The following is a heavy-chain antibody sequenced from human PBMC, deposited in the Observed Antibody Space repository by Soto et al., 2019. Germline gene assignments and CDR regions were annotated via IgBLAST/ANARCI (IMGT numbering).Heavy chain of an antibody. V-gene: IGHV3-7*04. D-gene: IGHD1-7*01. CDR1: GFSFSHYC. J-gene: IGHJ6*03. CDR3: ARVPSTRDIWSYGVGGKYYYYYMDV. Sequence: EVQLVESGGGLVQPGGSLRLSCAASGFSFSHYCMSWVRQAPGKGLEWVANIKQDGSEKYEVASVKGRITISRDNAKNSMFLQMDSLRDEDTAVYYCARVPSTRDIWSYGVGGKYYYYYMDVWGKGTTVTVSS. CDR2: IKQDGSEK.